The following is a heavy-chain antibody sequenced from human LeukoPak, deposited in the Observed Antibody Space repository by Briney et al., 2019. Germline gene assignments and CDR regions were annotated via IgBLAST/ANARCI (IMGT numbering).Heavy chain of an antibody. V-gene: IGHV3-53*01. Sequence: GGSLRLSCAVSGFTVSSNYMSWVRPAPGKGLEWVSVIYGGGTTYYADSVKGRFTISRDNSKNTLYVQMNSLRAGDTAVYYCARVMNYAHDYWGQGTLVTVSS. CDR1: GFTVSSNY. J-gene: IGHJ4*02. CDR2: IYGGGTT. CDR3: ARVMNYAHDY. D-gene: IGHD1-7*01.